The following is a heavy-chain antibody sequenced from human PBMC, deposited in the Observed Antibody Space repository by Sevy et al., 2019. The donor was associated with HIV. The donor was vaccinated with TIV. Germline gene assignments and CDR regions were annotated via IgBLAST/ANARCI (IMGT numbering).Heavy chain of an antibody. D-gene: IGHD6-6*01. CDR1: GFTFSSYW. CDR3: ARGSRTEHSSSFDYYYGMDV. V-gene: IGHV3-74*01. J-gene: IGHJ6*02. CDR2: INSDGSST. Sequence: GESLKISCAASGFTFSSYWMHWVRQAPGKGLVWVSRINSDGSSTSYADSVKGRFTISRDNAKNTLYLQMNSLRAEDTAVYYCARGSRTEHSSSFDYYYGMDVWGQGTTVTVSS.